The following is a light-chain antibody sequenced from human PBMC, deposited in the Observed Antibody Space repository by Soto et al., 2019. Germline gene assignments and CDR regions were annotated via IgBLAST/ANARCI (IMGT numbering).Light chain of an antibody. CDR3: SSYTSTSTLVV. CDR1: SSDVGGYNY. CDR2: EVS. V-gene: IGLV2-14*01. Sequence: QSALTQPASVSGSPGQSITISCTGTSSDVGGYNYVSWYQQHPGKAPKLMIYEVSNRPSGVSNRFSCSKSGNTASLTLSGPRAEDEADYYCSSYTSTSTLVVFGTVTKLTVL. J-gene: IGLJ1*01.